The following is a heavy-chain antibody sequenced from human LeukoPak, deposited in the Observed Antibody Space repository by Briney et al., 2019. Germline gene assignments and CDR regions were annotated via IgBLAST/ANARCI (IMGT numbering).Heavy chain of an antibody. Sequence: ASVKVSCKASRYTFTGYYMHWVRQAPGQGLEWMGWINPNSGGTNYAQKFQGRVTMTRDTSISTAYMELSWLRSDDTAVYYCAREDLYDSSGYYKHKEYVQHWGQGTLVTVSS. D-gene: IGHD3-22*01. CDR3: AREDLYDSSGYYKHKEYVQH. J-gene: IGHJ1*01. CDR2: INPNSGGT. CDR1: RYTFTGYY. V-gene: IGHV1-2*02.